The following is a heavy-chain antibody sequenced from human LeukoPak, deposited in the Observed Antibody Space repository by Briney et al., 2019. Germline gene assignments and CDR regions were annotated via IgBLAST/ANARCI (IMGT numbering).Heavy chain of an antibody. CDR2: IIPIFGTA. D-gene: IGHD1-20*01. V-gene: IGHV1-69*13. Sequence: SVKVSCKASGDTFSSYAISWVRQAPGQGLEWIGGIIPIFGTANYAQKFQGRVTITADESTSTAYMELSRLRSDDTAVYYCARGWVTGITRYFDLWGRGTLVTVSS. CDR3: ARGWVTGITRYFDL. J-gene: IGHJ2*01. CDR1: GDTFSSYA.